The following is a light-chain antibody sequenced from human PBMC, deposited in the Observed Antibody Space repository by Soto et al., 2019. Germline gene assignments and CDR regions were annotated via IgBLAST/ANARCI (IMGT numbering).Light chain of an antibody. CDR1: QSISSY. V-gene: IGKV1-39*01. CDR3: QQSYSTSQP. Sequence: DIQMTQSPSSLSASVGDRVTITCRASQSISSYLNWYQQKPGKAPKLLIYAASSLQSGVPSRFSGSGSGTECTLTISSLQPEDFATYYCQQSYSTSQPFGQGTKVEIK. CDR2: AAS. J-gene: IGKJ1*01.